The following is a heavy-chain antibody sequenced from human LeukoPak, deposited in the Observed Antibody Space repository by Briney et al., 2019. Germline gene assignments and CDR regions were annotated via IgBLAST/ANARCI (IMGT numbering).Heavy chain of an antibody. Sequence: GGSLRLSCAASGFTFSSYEMNWVRQAPGQGLEWVSYISSSGSTIYYADSVKGRFTISRDNAKNSLYLQMNSLRAEDTAVYYCARGGRDGYDFDYWGQGTLVTVSS. CDR3: ARGGRDGYDFDY. V-gene: IGHV3-48*03. CDR2: ISSSGSTI. J-gene: IGHJ4*02. D-gene: IGHD5-12*01. CDR1: GFTFSSYE.